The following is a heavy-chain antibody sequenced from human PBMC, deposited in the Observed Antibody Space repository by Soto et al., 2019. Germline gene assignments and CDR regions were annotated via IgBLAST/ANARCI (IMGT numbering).Heavy chain of an antibody. J-gene: IGHJ6*02. Sequence: QVQLQESGPGLVKPSETLSLTCTVSGGSISSYYWSWIRQPPGKGLEWIGYIYYSGSTNYNPSLKSRVTISVDTSKNQFSRTLSSVTAADTAVYYCAREGLTGTIGLYYYSGMDVWGQGTTVTVSS. CDR3: AREGLTGTIGLYYYSGMDV. V-gene: IGHV4-59*01. CDR2: IYYSGST. D-gene: IGHD1-7*01. CDR1: GGSISSYY.